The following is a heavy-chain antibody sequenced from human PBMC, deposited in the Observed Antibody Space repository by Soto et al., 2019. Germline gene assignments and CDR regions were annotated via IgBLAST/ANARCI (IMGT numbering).Heavy chain of an antibody. CDR2: IYWDDDK. CDR1: GFSLTSSHMG. Sequence: QITLKESGPTLVRPAQTLTLTCDFSGFSLTSSHMGVAWIRQPPGKALEWLALIYWDDDKRYSPSLKYRLAITNDPSSNNVVLTITTAPPVHTASYFLACAGDYGLSTFDRWSPATLVIVAS. D-gene: IGHD4-17*01. CDR3: ACAGDYGLSTFDR. J-gene: IGHJ4*02. V-gene: IGHV2-5*02.